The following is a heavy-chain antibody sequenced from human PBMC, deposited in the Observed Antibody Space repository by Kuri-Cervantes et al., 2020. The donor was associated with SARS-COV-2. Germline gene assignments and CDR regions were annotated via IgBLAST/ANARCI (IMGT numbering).Heavy chain of an antibody. CDR1: GYTFTGYY. V-gene: IGHV1-2*04. D-gene: IGHD2-21*01. Sequence: ASVKVSCKASGYTFTGYYMHWVRQAPGQGLEWMGRINLNSGGTNYAQKFQGWVTMTRDTSISTAYMELSRLRSDDTAVYYCARDQYLLLLSGYYYYYGMDVWGQGTTVTVSS. CDR2: INLNSGGT. J-gene: IGHJ6*02. CDR3: ARDQYLLLLSGYYYYYGMDV.